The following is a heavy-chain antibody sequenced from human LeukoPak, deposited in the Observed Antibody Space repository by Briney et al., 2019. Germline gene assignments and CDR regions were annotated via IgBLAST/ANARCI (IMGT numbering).Heavy chain of an antibody. CDR3: AHKGGCSRGSCFLQNWFDP. D-gene: IGHD2-15*01. Sequence: SGPTLVNPTETLTLTCTFSGFSLNTPGLGVGWIRQPPGKALEWLALIYWDDDKRYSPSLKTRLTITKDTPKKQVVLTMTNMDPVDTATYYCAHKGGCSRGSCFLQNWFDPWGQGSLVTVSS. J-gene: IGHJ5*02. CDR1: GFSLNTPGLG. V-gene: IGHV2-5*02. CDR2: IYWDDDK.